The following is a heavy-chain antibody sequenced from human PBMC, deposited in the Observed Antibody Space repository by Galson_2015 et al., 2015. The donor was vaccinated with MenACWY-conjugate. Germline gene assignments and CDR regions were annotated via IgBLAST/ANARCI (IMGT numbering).Heavy chain of an antibody. Sequence: SLRLSCAASGFTFSSYAMSWVRQAPGKGLEWVSAISGSGGSTYYADSVKGRFTISRDNSKNTLYLQMNSLRAEDTAVYYCAKGYDSSGTFGDYWGQGTLVTVSS. V-gene: IGHV3-23*01. CDR1: GFTFSSYA. D-gene: IGHD3-22*01. CDR2: ISGSGGST. J-gene: IGHJ4*02. CDR3: AKGYDSSGTFGDY.